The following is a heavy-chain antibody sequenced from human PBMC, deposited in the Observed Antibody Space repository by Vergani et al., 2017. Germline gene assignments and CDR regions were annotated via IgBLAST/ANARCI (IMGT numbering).Heavy chain of an antibody. Sequence: QVQLVESGGGVVQPGRSLRLSCAASGFTFSSYGMHWVRQAPGKGLEWVAVISYDGSNKYYADSVKGRFTISRDNSKNTLYLQMNSLRAEDTAVYYCAKTQRITMIVVAPWYYYGMDVWGQGTTVTVSS. D-gene: IGHD3-22*01. CDR2: ISYDGSNK. CDR3: AKTQRITMIVVAPWYYYGMDV. CDR1: GFTFSSYG. V-gene: IGHV3-30*18. J-gene: IGHJ6*02.